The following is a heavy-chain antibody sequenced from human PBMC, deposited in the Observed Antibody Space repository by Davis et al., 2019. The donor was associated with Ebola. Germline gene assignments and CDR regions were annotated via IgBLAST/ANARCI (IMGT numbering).Heavy chain of an antibody. Sequence: PSETLSLTCGVSDYSITSGDYWGWIRQSPGKGLEWIGSIYNTVSTHYNPSLQSRVTMSVDTSKNQFSLKVTSVTAADTAIYYCAIALGPMVVYWGQGTLVTVSS. CDR3: AIALGPMVVY. D-gene: IGHD4/OR15-4a*01. CDR2: IYNTVST. V-gene: IGHV4-38-2*01. CDR1: DYSITSGDY. J-gene: IGHJ4*02.